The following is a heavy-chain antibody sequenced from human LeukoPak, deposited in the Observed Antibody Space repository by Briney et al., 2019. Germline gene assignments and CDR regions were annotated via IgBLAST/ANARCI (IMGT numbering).Heavy chain of an antibody. CDR2: IWYGGSNT. J-gene: IGHJ4*02. Sequence: GGSLRLSCAASGFSFSNYGMHWVRQAPGKGLEWVALIWYGGSNTYYADPVKGRFTISRDHSKNTLYLQMNSLRIEDTAVYYCAKERATIFGLVTGIDDWGQGTLVTVSS. CDR3: AKERATIFGLVTGIDD. D-gene: IGHD3-3*01. CDR1: GFSFSNYG. V-gene: IGHV3-30*02.